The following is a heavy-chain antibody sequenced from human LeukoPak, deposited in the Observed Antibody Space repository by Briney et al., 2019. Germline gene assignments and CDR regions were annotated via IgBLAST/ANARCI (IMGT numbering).Heavy chain of an antibody. V-gene: IGHV1-69*04. CDR3: ARASYYYDSSADFQH. J-gene: IGHJ1*01. D-gene: IGHD3-22*01. CDR1: GGTFSSYA. CDR2: IIPILGIA. Sequence: ASVKVSRKASGGTFSSYAISWVRQAPGQGLEWMGRIIPILGIANYAQKFQGRVTITADKSTSTAYMELSSLRSEDTAVYYCARASYYYDSSADFQHWGQGTLVTVSS.